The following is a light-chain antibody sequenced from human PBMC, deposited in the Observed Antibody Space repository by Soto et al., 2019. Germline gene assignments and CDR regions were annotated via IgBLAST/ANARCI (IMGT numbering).Light chain of an antibody. V-gene: IGLV2-14*01. CDR3: SSYTSSSTPYV. CDR2: DVS. Sequence: QSVLTQPASVSGSPGQSITISCTGTSSDVGGYNYVSWYQQHPGKAPKLMIYDVSNRPSGVSNRFSGSKSGNTASLTISGLQAEYEADYYCSSYTSSSTPYVXGTGTKVPVL. CDR1: SSDVGGYNY. J-gene: IGLJ1*01.